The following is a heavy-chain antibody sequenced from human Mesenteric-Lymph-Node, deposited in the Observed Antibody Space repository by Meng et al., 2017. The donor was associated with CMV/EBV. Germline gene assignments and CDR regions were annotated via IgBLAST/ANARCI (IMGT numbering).Heavy chain of an antibody. CDR3: TTAPIVVPGGKNY. J-gene: IGHJ4*02. D-gene: IGHD2-21*01. V-gene: IGHV3-15*01. CDR2: IKSKTDGGTT. CDR1: GFIFSSFE. Sequence: GESLKISCAASGFIFSSFEMNWVRQAPGKGLEWIGRIKSKTDGGTTDYAAPVKGRFTISRDDSKNTLYLQMNSLKTEDTAVYYCTTAPIVVPGGKNYWGQGTLVTVSS.